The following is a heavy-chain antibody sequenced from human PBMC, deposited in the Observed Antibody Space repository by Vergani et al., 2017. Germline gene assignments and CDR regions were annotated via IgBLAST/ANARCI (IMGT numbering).Heavy chain of an antibody. J-gene: IGHJ6*03. D-gene: IGHD6-19*01. CDR3: ARDSSGLYYMDF. Sequence: QVQLQQWGAGLLKPSETLSLTCAVYGGSFSGYYWSGIRQPPGKGLEWIGEINHSGSTNYNPALKSRVTISVDTSKNHFSLKLSSVTAADTDVYYCARDSSGLYYMDFWGKGTTVTVSS. CDR1: GGSFSGYY. V-gene: IGHV4-34*01. CDR2: INHSGST.